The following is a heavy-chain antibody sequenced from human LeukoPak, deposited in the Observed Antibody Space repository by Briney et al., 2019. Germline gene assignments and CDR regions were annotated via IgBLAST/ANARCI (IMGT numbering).Heavy chain of an antibody. Sequence: SETLSLTCTVSGGSISSYYWSWIRQPPGKGLEWIGCIYYSGSTNYNPSLKSRVTISVDTSKNQFSLKLSSVTAADTAVYYCATQPRGTMELWGKGTTVTVSS. CDR1: GGSISSYY. V-gene: IGHV4-59*08. J-gene: IGHJ6*04. D-gene: IGHD3-10*01. CDR2: IYYSGST. CDR3: ATQPRGTMEL.